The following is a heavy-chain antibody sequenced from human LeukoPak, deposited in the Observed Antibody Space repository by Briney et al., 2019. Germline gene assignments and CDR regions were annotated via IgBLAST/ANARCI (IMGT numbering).Heavy chain of an antibody. CDR3: ARQNYGSGNWFDP. J-gene: IGHJ5*02. CDR1: GGSISSSSYY. V-gene: IGHV4-61*05. D-gene: IGHD3-10*01. Sequence: SETLSLTCTVSGGSISSSSYYWAWIRQPPGKGLEWIGYIYYSGSTNYNPSLKSRVTISVDTSKNQFSLKLSSVTAADTAVYYCARQNYGSGNWFDPWGQGTLVTVSS. CDR2: IYYSGST.